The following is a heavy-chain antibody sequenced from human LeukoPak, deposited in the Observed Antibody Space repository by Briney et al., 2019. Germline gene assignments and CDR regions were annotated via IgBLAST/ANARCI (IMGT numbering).Heavy chain of an antibody. CDR2: INPNSGGT. J-gene: IGHJ4*02. Sequence: ASVKVSCKASGYTFTGYYMHWVRQAPGQGLEWMGWINPNSGGTNYARKFQGRVTMTRDTSISTAYMELSRLRFDDTAVYYCASRPYGDYAVDYWGQGTLVTVSS. D-gene: IGHD4-17*01. CDR1: GYTFTGYY. V-gene: IGHV1-2*02. CDR3: ASRPYGDYAVDY.